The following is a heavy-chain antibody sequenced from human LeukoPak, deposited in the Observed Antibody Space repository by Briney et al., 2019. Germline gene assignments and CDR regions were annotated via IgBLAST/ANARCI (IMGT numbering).Heavy chain of an antibody. CDR2: INPSGGST. J-gene: IGHJ6*02. V-gene: IGHV1-46*01. Sequence: ASVKVSCKASGYTFTSYYMHWVRQAPGQGLEWMGIINPSGGSTSYAQKFQGRVTMTRDTSTSTVYMELSSLRSEDTALYYCARDGRIQLWSYLPTGGYYGMDVWGQGTTVTVSS. CDR1: GYTFTSYY. CDR3: ARDGRIQLWSYLPTGGYYGMDV. D-gene: IGHD5-18*01.